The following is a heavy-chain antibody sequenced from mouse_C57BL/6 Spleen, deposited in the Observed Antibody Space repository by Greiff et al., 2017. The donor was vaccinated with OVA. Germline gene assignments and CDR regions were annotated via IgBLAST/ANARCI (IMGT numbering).Heavy chain of an antibody. CDR3: ARDYSNYGGVDY. J-gene: IGHJ2*01. V-gene: IGHV3-6*01. Sequence: EVQRVESGPGLVKPSQSLSLTCSVTGYSITSGYYWNWIRQFPGNKLEWMGYISYDGSNNYNPSLKNRISITRDTSKNQFFLKLNSVTTEDTATYYCARDYSNYGGVDYWGQGTTLTVSS. CDR1: GYSITSGYY. D-gene: IGHD2-5*01. CDR2: ISYDGSN.